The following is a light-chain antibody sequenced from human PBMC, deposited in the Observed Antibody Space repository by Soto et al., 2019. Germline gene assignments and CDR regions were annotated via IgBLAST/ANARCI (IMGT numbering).Light chain of an antibody. V-gene: IGKV1-5*03. J-gene: IGKJ1*01. CDR2: KAF. CDR3: QHYNRYSEA. Sequence: DIQMTQSPSTLSGSVGDRVTITCRASQTISSWLAWYQQKPGKAPKLLIYKAFTLKSGVPSRFSGSGSGTEFTPTFSSLQPDDFATYYCQHYNRYSEAFGQGTKVELK. CDR1: QTISSW.